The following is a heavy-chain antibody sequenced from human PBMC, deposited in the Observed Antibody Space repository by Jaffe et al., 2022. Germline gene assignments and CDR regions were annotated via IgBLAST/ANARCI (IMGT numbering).Heavy chain of an antibody. CDR1: GFTFSSYS. CDR3: ARDYGDDYGDLCDY. CDR2: ISSSSSYI. Sequence: EVQLVESGGGLVKPGGSLRLSCAASGFTFSSYSMNWVRQAPGKGLEWVSSISSSSSYIYYADSVKGRFTISRDNAKNSLYLQMNSLRAEDTAVYYCARDYGDDYGDLCDYWGQGTLVTVSS. J-gene: IGHJ4*02. V-gene: IGHV3-21*01. D-gene: IGHD4-17*01.